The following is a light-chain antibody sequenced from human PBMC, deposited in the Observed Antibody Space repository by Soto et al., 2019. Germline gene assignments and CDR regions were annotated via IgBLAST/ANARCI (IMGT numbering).Light chain of an antibody. CDR3: SSYTSSITVDVV. Sequence: QSALTQPASVSGSPGQSITISCTGTSSDVGGYDYVSWYQHFPGKAPKLIIYEVSNQPSGVSNRFSGSKSGNTASLTISGLQAEDEADYYCSSYTSSITVDVVFGGGTKLTVL. CDR2: EVS. V-gene: IGLV2-14*01. J-gene: IGLJ2*01. CDR1: SSDVGGYDY.